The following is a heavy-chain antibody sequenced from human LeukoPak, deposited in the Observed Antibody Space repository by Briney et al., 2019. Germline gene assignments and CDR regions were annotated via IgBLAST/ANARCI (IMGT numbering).Heavy chain of an antibody. CDR3: AKGKASGWYIVDY. CDR1: GFTVSSNY. D-gene: IGHD6-19*01. V-gene: IGHV3-53*01. Sequence: QSGGSLRLSCAASGFTVSSNYMSWVRQAPGKGLEWVSVIYSGGSTYYADSVKGRFTISRDNSKNTLYLQMNSLRAEDTAVYYCAKGKASGWYIVDYWGQRTLVTVSS. CDR2: IYSGGST. J-gene: IGHJ4*02.